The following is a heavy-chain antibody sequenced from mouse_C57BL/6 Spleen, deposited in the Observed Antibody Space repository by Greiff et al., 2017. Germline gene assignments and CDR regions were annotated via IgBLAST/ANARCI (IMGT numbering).Heavy chain of an antibody. CDR2: IYPSDSET. D-gene: IGHD1-1*01. Sequence: QVQLQQPGAELVRPGSSVKLSCKASGYTFTSYWMDWVKQRPGQGLEWIGNIYPSDSETHYNQKFKNKATLTVDKSSSTAYMQLSSLTSEDSAVYYCARRSFYGSSWYFDYWGQGTTLTVSS. J-gene: IGHJ2*01. CDR1: GYTFTSYW. V-gene: IGHV1-61*01. CDR3: ARRSFYGSSWYFDY.